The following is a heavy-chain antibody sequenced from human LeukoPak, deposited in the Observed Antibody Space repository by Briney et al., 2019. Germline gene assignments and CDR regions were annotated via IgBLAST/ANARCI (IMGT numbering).Heavy chain of an antibody. CDR1: GFTFRSYG. Sequence: GGSLRLSCAASGFTFRSYGMSWVRQAPGKGLEWVSAISGSGSSTYYADSVKGRFTISRDNSKNTMFLQMNSLRAEDTGVYYCAKDRGNDYGVFDYWGQGILVTVSS. V-gene: IGHV3-23*01. CDR3: AKDRGNDYGVFDY. CDR2: ISGSGSST. J-gene: IGHJ4*02. D-gene: IGHD4-17*01.